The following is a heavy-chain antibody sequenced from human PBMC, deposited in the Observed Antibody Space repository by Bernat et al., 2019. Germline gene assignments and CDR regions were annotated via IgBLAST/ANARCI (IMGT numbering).Heavy chain of an antibody. D-gene: IGHD3-22*01. CDR1: GFTFRNYG. CDR2: ISYDGSNK. J-gene: IGHJ4*02. Sequence: QVQLVESGGGVVQPGTSLRLSCAASGFTFRNYGLQWVRQAPGKGLEWVAFISYDGSNKYYADSVKGRFTISRDNSKNTLYLQMNSLRAEDTAVYYCARARYYYDSSGYYYYFDYWGQGTLVTVSS. V-gene: IGHV3-30*03. CDR3: ARARYYYDSSGYYYYFDY.